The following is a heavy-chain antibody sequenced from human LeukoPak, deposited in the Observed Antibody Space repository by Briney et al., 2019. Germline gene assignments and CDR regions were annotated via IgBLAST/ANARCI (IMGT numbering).Heavy chain of an antibody. Sequence: KPSVTLSLTCTVSGVSVNSHYWSWIRQPPGKGLEWIGFIYDSGSANYKSSLESRVTMSIDTSKNQVSLKLSSVTAADTAVYYCARILQNYYHLDVWGKGTTVTVSS. D-gene: IGHD3-9*01. CDR2: IYDSGSA. J-gene: IGHJ6*03. CDR1: GVSVNSHY. CDR3: ARILQNYYHLDV. V-gene: IGHV4-59*02.